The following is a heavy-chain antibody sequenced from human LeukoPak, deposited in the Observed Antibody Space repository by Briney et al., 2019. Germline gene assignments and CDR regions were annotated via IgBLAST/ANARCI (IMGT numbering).Heavy chain of an antibody. CDR2: FDPEDGET. Sequence: ASVKVSCKASGGTFSSYAISWVRQAPGKGLEWMGGFDPEDGETIYAQKFQGRVTMTEDTSTDTAYMELSSLRSEDTAVYYCATDIAVAGGIDYWGQGTLVTVSS. V-gene: IGHV1-24*01. J-gene: IGHJ4*02. CDR1: GGTFSSYA. D-gene: IGHD6-19*01. CDR3: ATDIAVAGGIDY.